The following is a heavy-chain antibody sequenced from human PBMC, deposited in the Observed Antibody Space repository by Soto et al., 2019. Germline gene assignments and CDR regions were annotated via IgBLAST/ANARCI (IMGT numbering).Heavy chain of an antibody. J-gene: IGHJ5*02. CDR2: IYYSGST. CDR1: GGSVSSTSYY. V-gene: IGHV4-61*01. D-gene: IGHD5-12*01. CDR3: ARYSGYEGLRFDP. Sequence: SETLSLTCTVSGGSVSSTSYYWSWIRQPPGKGLEWIGFIYYSGSTNYNPSLKSRVTISVDTSKNQFSLKLSSVTAADTAVYYCARYSGYEGLRFDPWGQGTLVTVSS.